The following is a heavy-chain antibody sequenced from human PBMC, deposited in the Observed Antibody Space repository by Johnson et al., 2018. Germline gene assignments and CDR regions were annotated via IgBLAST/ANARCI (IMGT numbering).Heavy chain of an antibody. CDR1: GFTFSDYA. Sequence: VQLVQSGGGVVQXGRSXRLXCTASGFTFSDYALSWYRQAPGKGLEWVGFIRPKVYGGTTEYAASVEARFIISRDDSKNIAYLQMNSLKTEDTGLYYCTRDDYGGKDDAFDIWGQGTMVTVSS. V-gene: IGHV3-49*03. D-gene: IGHD4-23*01. CDR2: IRPKVYGGTT. J-gene: IGHJ3*02. CDR3: TRDDYGGKDDAFDI.